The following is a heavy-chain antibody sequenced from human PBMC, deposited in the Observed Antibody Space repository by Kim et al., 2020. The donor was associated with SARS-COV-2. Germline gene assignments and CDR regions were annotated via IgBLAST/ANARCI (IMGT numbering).Heavy chain of an antibody. CDR1: GFTFDDYA. D-gene: IGHD5-18*01. V-gene: IGHV3-9*01. J-gene: IGHJ6*02. CDR3: AKDIRSYDLYYYYGMDV. Sequence: GGSLRLSCAASGFTFDDYAMHWVRQAPGKGLEWVSGISWNSGSIGYADSVKGRFTISRDNAKNSLYLQMNSLRAEDTALYYCAKDIRSYDLYYYYGMDVWGQGTTVTVSS. CDR2: ISWNSGSI.